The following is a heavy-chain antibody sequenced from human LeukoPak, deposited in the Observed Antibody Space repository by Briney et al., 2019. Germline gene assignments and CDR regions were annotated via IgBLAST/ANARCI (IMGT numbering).Heavy chain of an antibody. D-gene: IGHD4-23*01. CDR3: ARDNSAKGVFDI. V-gene: IGHV1-2*02. CDR2: INPSRGGT. J-gene: IGHJ3*02. Sequence: ASGNVSCKASGYTFTGYYMHWVRQAPGPGLEWMGWINPSRGGTNYAQKFQGRVTMTRDASIRTASMVFSRLRSDDTAVYYCARDNSAKGVFDIWGQGTMVTVSS. CDR1: GYTFTGYY.